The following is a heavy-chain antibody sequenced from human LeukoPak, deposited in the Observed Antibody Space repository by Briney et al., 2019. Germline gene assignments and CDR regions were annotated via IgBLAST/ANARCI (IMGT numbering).Heavy chain of an antibody. Sequence: GGSLRLSCAASGFTFDDYAMHWVRQAPGKGLEWVSAISASGGRTYYADSVKGRFTISRDNSKNTMYQQMNSLRAEDTAVYYCAKAGGSSWYDAWGQGILVTVSS. D-gene: IGHD6-13*01. CDR2: ISASGGRT. J-gene: IGHJ5*02. V-gene: IGHV3-23*01. CDR3: AKAGGSSWYDA. CDR1: GFTFDDYA.